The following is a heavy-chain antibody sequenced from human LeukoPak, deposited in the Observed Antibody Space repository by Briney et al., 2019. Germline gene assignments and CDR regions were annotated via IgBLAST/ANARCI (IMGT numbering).Heavy chain of an antibody. CDR1: GYTFTSYT. V-gene: IGHV1-3*03. J-gene: IGHJ5*02. D-gene: IGHD3-10*01. Sequence: ASVKVSCKASGYTFTSYTMHWVRQAPGQRLEWMGWINTGNGNTKYSQEFQGRVTITRDTSASTAYMELSSPRSEDMAVYYCARGAKFRSYGSGTYYTSLPFDPWGQGTLVTVSS. CDR3: ARGAKFRSYGSGTYYTSLPFDP. CDR2: INTGNGNT.